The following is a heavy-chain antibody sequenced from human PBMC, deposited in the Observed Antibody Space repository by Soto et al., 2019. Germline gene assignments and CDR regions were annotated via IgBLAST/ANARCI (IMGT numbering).Heavy chain of an antibody. CDR3: ARERPLLLWFGEGPSGFDP. V-gene: IGHV4-34*01. Sequence: QVQLQQWGAGLLKPSETLSLTCAVYGGSFSGYYWSWIRQPPGKGLEWIGEINHSGSTNYNPSLKSRVTISVDTSKNQFSLKLSSVTAADTAVYYCARERPLLLWFGEGPSGFDPWGQGTLVTVSS. CDR2: INHSGST. D-gene: IGHD3-10*01. CDR1: GGSFSGYY. J-gene: IGHJ5*02.